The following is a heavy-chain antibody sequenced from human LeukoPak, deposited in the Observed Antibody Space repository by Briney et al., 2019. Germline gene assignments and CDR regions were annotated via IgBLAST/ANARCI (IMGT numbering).Heavy chain of an antibody. CDR1: GFTFSNYW. Sequence: PGGSLRLSCAASGFTFSNYWMTWVRQAPGKGLEWVAHINQDGSEEHYMDSVKARFTISRDNAKNSLSLQTHSLRAEDTAVYYCVRDGGVSGYDLLDYWGQGTLVTVSS. CDR2: INQDGSEE. V-gene: IGHV3-7*01. CDR3: VRDGGVSGYDLLDY. J-gene: IGHJ4*02. D-gene: IGHD5-12*01.